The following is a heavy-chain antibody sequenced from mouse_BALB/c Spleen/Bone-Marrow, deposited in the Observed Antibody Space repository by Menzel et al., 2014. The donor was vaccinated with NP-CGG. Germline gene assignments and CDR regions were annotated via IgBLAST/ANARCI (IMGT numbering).Heavy chain of an antibody. CDR2: IWAGGST. V-gene: IGHV2-9*02. J-gene: IGHJ1*01. CDR1: GFSLTSYG. Sequence: VQLQQSGPGLVAPSQSLSITCTVSGFSLTSYGLHWVRQPPGEGLEWLGVIWAGGSTNYNSALMSRLNISKDNSKSQVFLKMNSLQTDDTALYYCARTLRWYFDVWGAGTAVTVSS. CDR3: ARTLRWYFDV.